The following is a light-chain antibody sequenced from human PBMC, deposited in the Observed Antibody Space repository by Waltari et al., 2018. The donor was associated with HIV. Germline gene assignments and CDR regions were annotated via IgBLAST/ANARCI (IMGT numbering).Light chain of an antibody. Sequence: SYELTQPPSVSVSPGQTAEITCFGDELPSQSGHWYQQKPGQAPVLVIYKDRKRPSGIPQRFSGSKSGTSASLAISGLRSEDEADYFCATWDDSLSGWVFGGGTNLTVL. V-gene: IGLV3-25*02. CDR2: KDR. CDR1: ELPSQS. J-gene: IGLJ3*02. CDR3: ATWDDSLSGWV.